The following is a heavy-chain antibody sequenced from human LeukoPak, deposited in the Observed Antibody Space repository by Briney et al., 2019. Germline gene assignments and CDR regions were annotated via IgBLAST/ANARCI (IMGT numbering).Heavy chain of an antibody. CDR3: ATLRGGSYPIFDY. V-gene: IGHV1-24*01. J-gene: IGHJ4*02. D-gene: IGHD1-26*01. Sequence: ASVTVSCKVSGYTLTELSMHWVRQAPGKGLEWMGGFDPEDGETIYAQTFQGRVTMTEDTSTDTAYMDLSSLRSEDTAVYYCATLRGGSYPIFDYWGQGTLVTVSS. CDR2: FDPEDGET. CDR1: GYTLTELS.